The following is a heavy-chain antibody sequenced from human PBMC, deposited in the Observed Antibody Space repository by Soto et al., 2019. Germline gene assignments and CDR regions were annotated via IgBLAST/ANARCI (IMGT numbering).Heavy chain of an antibody. CDR1: GYTFTSYA. V-gene: IGHV1-3*01. D-gene: IGHD3-3*01. CDR2: INAGNGNT. Sequence: ASVKVSCKASGYTFTSYAMHWVRQAPGQRLEWMGWINAGNGNTKYSQKFQGRVTITRDTSASTAYMELSSLRSEDTAVYYCARRNYDFWSRYPRSHDYWGQGTLVTVS. J-gene: IGHJ4*02. CDR3: ARRNYDFWSRYPRSHDY.